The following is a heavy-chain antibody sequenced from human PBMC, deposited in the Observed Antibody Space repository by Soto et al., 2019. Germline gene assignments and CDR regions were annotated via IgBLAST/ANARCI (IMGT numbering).Heavy chain of an antibody. V-gene: IGHV2-5*01. CDR1: GLSLRNSGGG. Sequence: SGPTLVKPTQTLTLTCTFSGLSLRNSGGGVGWIRQPPGEAVEWLALIDWNDDKRYGAALKSRLTITKDTSKNQVVLTMTTMAPVDTATYYCAHRLIPSIAAAGTNWFDPWGQATPATVPS. D-gene: IGHD6-13*01. J-gene: IGHJ5*02. CDR3: AHRLIPSIAAAGTNWFDP. CDR2: IDWNDDK.